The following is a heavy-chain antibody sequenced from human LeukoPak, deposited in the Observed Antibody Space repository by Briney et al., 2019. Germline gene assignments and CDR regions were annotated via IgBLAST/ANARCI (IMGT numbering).Heavy chain of an antibody. CDR2: INPNSGGT. D-gene: IGHD1-26*01. V-gene: IGHV1-2*02. CDR3: ARYKDGSYNLDY. J-gene: IGHJ4*01. CDR1: GYTFTGYY. Sequence: ASVKVSCKASGYTFTGYYMHWVRQAPGQGLEWMGWINPNSGGTNYAQKFQGRVTMTRDTSISTAYMELTTLSSDDTAIYYCARYKDGSYNLDYWGHGTPVTVSS.